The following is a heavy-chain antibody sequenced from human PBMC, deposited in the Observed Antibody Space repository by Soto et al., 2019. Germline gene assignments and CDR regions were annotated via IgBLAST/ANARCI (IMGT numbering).Heavy chain of an antibody. CDR1: GYTFTSYG. Sequence: VASVKVSCKASGYTFTSYGISWVRQAPGQGLEWMGWISAYNGNTNYAQKLQGRVTMTTDTSTSTAYMELRSLRSDDTAVYYCARGNYYDSLDYYYGMDVWGQGTTVTVSS. J-gene: IGHJ6*02. D-gene: IGHD3-22*01. CDR2: ISAYNGNT. V-gene: IGHV1-18*01. CDR3: ARGNYYDSLDYYYGMDV.